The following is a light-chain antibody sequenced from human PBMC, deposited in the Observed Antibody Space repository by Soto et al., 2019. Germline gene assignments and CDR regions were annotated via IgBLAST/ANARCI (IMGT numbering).Light chain of an antibody. V-gene: IGLV2-14*03. Sequence: QSALTQPASVSGSPGQSITISCTGTSSDVGAYNYVSWYQQHPGTAPKLMIYDVSNRPSGISNRFSGSKSGNTASLTISGLHAEDEADYYCSSYTSSTLVFGGGTKLTVL. CDR1: SSDVGAYNY. CDR2: DVS. J-gene: IGLJ2*01. CDR3: SSYTSSTLV.